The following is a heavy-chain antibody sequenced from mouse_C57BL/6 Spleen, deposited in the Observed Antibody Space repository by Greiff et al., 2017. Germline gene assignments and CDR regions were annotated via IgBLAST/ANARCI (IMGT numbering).Heavy chain of an antibody. J-gene: IGHJ1*03. Sequence: EVKVVESGTVLARPGASVKMSCKTSGYTFTSYWMHWVKQRPGQGLEWIGAIYPGNSDTSYNQKFKGKAKLTAVTSASTAYMELSSLTNEDSAVYYCTRNYSNYDWYFDVWGTGTTVTVSS. V-gene: IGHV1-5*01. CDR3: TRNYSNYDWYFDV. CDR1: GYTFTSYW. D-gene: IGHD2-5*01. CDR2: IYPGNSDT.